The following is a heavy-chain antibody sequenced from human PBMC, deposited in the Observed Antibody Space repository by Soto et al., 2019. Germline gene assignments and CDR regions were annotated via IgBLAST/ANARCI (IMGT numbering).Heavy chain of an antibody. D-gene: IGHD6-13*01. J-gene: IGHJ4*02. CDR2: VYNSGST. V-gene: IGHV4-59*01. Sequence: WTWSRQPPGKGLEWIGYVYNSGSTNYNPSLKSRVTISEDTSKSQFSLKVNSMTAADTAVYYCARYRREAVAGYTLDNWGQGILVTVSS. CDR3: ARYRREAVAGYTLDN.